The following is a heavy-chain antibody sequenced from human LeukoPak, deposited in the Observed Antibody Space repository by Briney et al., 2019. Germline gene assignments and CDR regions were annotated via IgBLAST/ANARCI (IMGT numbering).Heavy chain of an antibody. Sequence: GASVKVSCKASGYTFTGYYMHWVRQAPGQGLEWMGWINPNSGGTNYAQKFQGRVTMTRDTSISTAYMELSSLTSDDTAVYYCARGGQIYDYVWGSYLEFWGQGTLVTVSS. J-gene: IGHJ4*02. CDR3: ARGGQIYDYVWGSYLEF. CDR1: GYTFTGYY. D-gene: IGHD3-16*02. V-gene: IGHV1-2*02. CDR2: INPNSGGT.